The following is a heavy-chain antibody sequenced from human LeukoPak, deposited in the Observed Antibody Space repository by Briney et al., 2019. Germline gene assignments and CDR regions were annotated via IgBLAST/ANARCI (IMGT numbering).Heavy chain of an antibody. CDR2: IKEDGSEK. V-gene: IGHV3-7*01. J-gene: IGHJ4*02. CDR1: RFTFSSYW. CDR3: ARDLIGVTPAY. D-gene: IGHD2-15*01. Sequence: GGSLRLSCAASRFTFSSYWMSWVRRAPGKGLEWVANIKEDGSEKYYVDSVKGRFTVSRDNAQNSLFLQMNSLRAEDTAVCYCARDLIGVTPAYWGQGTLVTVSS.